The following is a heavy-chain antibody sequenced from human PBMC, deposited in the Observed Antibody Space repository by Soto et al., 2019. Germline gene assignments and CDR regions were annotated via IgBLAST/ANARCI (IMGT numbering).Heavy chain of an antibody. Sequence: SETLSLTCAVSGGSISSSNWWSWVRQPPGKGLEWIGSIYYSGSTHYNPSLKSRVTISVDTSKNQFSLKLSSVTAADTAVYYCARARREYGSGNHATPYYYYYYGMDVWGQGTTVTVSS. J-gene: IGHJ6*02. D-gene: IGHD3-10*01. CDR3: ARARREYGSGNHATPYYYYYYGMDV. CDR1: GGSISSSNW. CDR2: IYYSGST. V-gene: IGHV4-4*02.